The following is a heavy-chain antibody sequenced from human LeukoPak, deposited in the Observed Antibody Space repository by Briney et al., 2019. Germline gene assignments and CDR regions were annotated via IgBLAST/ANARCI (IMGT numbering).Heavy chain of an antibody. CDR2: LSWNSGNI. CDR1: GFTFNDYA. V-gene: IGHV3-9*01. CDR3: ARGRRTSVNTHFRY. J-gene: IGHJ4*02. Sequence: GGSLRLSCAASGFTFNDYAMHWVRQAPGKGLEWVSGLSWNSGNIGYADSVKGRFTISRDNAKNSLYLQMNSLRTEDTALYYCARGRRTSVNTHFRYWGQGTLVTVYS. D-gene: IGHD4-11*01.